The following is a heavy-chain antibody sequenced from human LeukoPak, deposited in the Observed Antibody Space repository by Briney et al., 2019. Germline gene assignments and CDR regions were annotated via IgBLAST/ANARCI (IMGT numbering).Heavy chain of an antibody. J-gene: IGHJ6*02. CDR2: INSDGSST. V-gene: IGHV3-74*01. Sequence: GGSLRLSCAASGFAFSSYAMSWVRQAPGKGLEWVSRINSDGSSTSYADSVKGRFTISRDNAKNTLYLQMNSLRAEDTAVYYCARGGPADPYYYYGMDVWGQGTTVTVSS. CDR3: ARGGPADPYYYYGMDV. D-gene: IGHD2-2*01. CDR1: GFAFSSYA.